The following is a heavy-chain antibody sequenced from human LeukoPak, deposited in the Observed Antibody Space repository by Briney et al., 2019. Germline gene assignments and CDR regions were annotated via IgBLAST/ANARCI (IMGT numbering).Heavy chain of an antibody. V-gene: IGHV4-34*01. CDR2: INHSGST. Sequence: SETLSLTCAVYGGSFSGYYWSWIRQPPGKGLEWIGEINHSGSTNYNPSLKSRVTISVDTSENQFSLKLSSVTAADTAVYYCARGTYYYDSSGYYPFDYWGQGTLVTVSS. D-gene: IGHD3-22*01. J-gene: IGHJ4*02. CDR1: GGSFSGYY. CDR3: ARGTYYYDSSGYYPFDY.